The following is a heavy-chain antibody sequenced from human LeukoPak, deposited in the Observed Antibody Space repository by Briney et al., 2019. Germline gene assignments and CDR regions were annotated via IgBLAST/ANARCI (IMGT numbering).Heavy chain of an antibody. CDR3: ARGVAPAGRRLDP. D-gene: IGHD2-15*01. Sequence: APVKVSCKTSGYSFTGYYTHWVRQAPGQGFEWLGWINPNSGGTNYAQMFQDSVSMTRDTSINTAYMELSSLRLDDTAVYYCARGVAPAGRRLDPWGQGTLITVSS. J-gene: IGHJ5*02. CDR1: GYSFTGYY. CDR2: INPNSGGT. V-gene: IGHV1-2*02.